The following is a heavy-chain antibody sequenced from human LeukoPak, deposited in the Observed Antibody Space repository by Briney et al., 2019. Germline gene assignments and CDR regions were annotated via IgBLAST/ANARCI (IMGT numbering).Heavy chain of an antibody. D-gene: IGHD4/OR15-4a*01. J-gene: IGHJ4*02. V-gene: IGHV3-15*01. CDR2: IKSKIDGGTT. Sequence: GGSLRLSCAASGFTFSNAWMSWVRQAPGKGLEWVGRIKSKIDGGTTDYAAPVKGRFTISRDDSKNTLYLQMSSLKTEDTAVYYCTTPTIWGQGTLVTVSP. CDR1: GFTFSNAW. CDR3: TTPTI.